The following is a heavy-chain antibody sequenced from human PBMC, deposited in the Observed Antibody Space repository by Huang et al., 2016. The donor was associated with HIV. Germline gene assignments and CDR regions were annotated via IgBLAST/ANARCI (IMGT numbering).Heavy chain of an antibody. J-gene: IGHJ6*03. Sequence: QLLLQESGPGLVKPSEALALTCAVSGGSIRSSDYHWGWIRQPPGKGLEWIGGIYYKGRTRYSPSLKSRVTIAVDTSKNLFFLNLTSMTAADTAVYYCARHREGPVAYYSGWGSHLNYMDVWGRGRTVVVSS. V-gene: IGHV4-39*01. CDR2: IYYKGRT. D-gene: IGHD3-10*01. CDR1: GGSIRSSDYH. CDR3: ARHREGPVAYYSGWGSHLNYMDV.